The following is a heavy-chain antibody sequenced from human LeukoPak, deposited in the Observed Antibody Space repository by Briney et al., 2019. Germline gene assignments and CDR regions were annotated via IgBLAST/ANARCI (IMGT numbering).Heavy chain of an antibody. Sequence: PSETLSLTCTVSGGPVSSGSYYWSWIRQPPGKGLEWIGYIYYSGSTNYNPSLKSRVTISVDMSKNQFSLKLSSVTAADTAVYYCARVPTTVTTSFDYWGQGTLVTVSS. CDR1: GGPVSSGSYY. V-gene: IGHV4-61*01. CDR2: IYYSGST. D-gene: IGHD4-17*01. J-gene: IGHJ4*02. CDR3: ARVPTTVTTSFDY.